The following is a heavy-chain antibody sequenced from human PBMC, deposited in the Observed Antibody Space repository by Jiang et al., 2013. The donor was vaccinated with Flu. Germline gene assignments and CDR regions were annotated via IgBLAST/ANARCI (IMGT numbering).Heavy chain of an antibody. CDR2: IYTSGST. D-gene: IGHD4-17*01. Sequence: GLVKPSETLSLTCTVSGDSISSYYWSWIRQPAGKGLEWIGRIYTSGSTNYNPSLKSRVTMSVDTSKNQFSLKLSSVTAADTAVYYCARCPGVGGDYYHYYGMDVWGQGTTVTVSS. CDR1: GDSISSYY. CDR3: ARCPGVGGDYYHYYGMDV. J-gene: IGHJ6*02. V-gene: IGHV4-4*07.